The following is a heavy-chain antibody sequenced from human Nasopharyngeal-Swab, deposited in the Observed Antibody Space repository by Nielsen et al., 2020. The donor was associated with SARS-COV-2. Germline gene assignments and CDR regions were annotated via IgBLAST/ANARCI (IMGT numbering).Heavy chain of an antibody. CDR3: AGFTVVTPDDAFDI. CDR1: GYSFTSYW. CDR2: IYPGDFDT. J-gene: IGHJ3*02. Sequence: KVSCKGSGYSFTSYWIGWVRQMPGKGLEWMGIIYPGDFDTRYSPSFQGQVTISADKSISTAYLQWSSLKASDTAMYYCAGFTVVTPDDAFDIWGQGTMVTVSS. V-gene: IGHV5-51*01. D-gene: IGHD4-23*01.